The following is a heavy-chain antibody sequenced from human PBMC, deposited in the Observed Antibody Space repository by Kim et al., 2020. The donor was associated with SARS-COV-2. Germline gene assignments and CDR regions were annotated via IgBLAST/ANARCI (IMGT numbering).Heavy chain of an antibody. D-gene: IGHD6-13*01. Sequence: NPSLKSRFTISLDTSKNQFSLKLSSVTAADTAVYYCARPKKSSSWSHFDYWGQGTLVTVSS. J-gene: IGHJ4*02. CDR3: ARPKKSSSWSHFDY. V-gene: IGHV4-39*01.